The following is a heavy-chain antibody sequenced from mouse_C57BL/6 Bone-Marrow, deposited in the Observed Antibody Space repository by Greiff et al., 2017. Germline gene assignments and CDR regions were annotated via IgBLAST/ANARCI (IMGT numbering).Heavy chain of an antibody. J-gene: IGHJ1*03. D-gene: IGHD2-2*01. CDR3: ARQGGYDGYWYFDV. Sequence: EVQVVESGGDLVKPGGSLKLSCAASGFTFSSYGMSWVRQTPDKRLEWVATISSGGSYTYYPDSVKGRFTISRDNAKNTLYLQMSSLKSEDTAMYYCARQGGYDGYWYFDVWGTGTTVTVSS. V-gene: IGHV5-6*01. CDR1: GFTFSSYG. CDR2: ISSGGSYT.